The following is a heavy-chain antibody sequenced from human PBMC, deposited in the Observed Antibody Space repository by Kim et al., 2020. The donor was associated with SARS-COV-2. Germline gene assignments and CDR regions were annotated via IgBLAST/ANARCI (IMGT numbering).Heavy chain of an antibody. J-gene: IGHJ4*01. Sequence: GGSLRLSCAASGFMFSSYSMSWVRQTPGKGLEWVALIRPGGFPTYSDSFPGRFVVSRDNSRSTLHLQMDRLTAEDTARYCCAADYNAFGQPHYSFWGRGILVTVSS. CDR2: IRPGGFPT. V-gene: IGHV3-23*03. CDR1: GFMFSSYS. D-gene: IGHD3-10*01. CDR3: AADYNAFGQPHYSF.